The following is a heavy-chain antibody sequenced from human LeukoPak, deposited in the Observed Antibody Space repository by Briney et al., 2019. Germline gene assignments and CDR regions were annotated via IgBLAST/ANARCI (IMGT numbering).Heavy chain of an antibody. V-gene: IGHV3-11*04. CDR1: GFTFSDYY. CDR2: ISSSGSTI. J-gene: IGHJ3*02. CDR3: ASISGSTGRLAFDI. D-gene: IGHD1-26*01. Sequence: GGSLRLSCAASGFTFSDYYMSWIRQAPGKGLEWVSYISSSGSTIYYADSVKGRFTISRDNAKNSLYLQMNSLRAEDTAVYYCASISGSTGRLAFDIWGQGTMVTVPS.